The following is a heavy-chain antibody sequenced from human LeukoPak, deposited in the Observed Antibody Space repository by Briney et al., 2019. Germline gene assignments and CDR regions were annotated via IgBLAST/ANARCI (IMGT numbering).Heavy chain of an antibody. Sequence: SETLSLTCTVSGGSISSYYWSWIRQPPGKGLEWIGYIYYSGSTNYNPSIKSRVTISVDTSKNQFSLKLSSVTAADTAVYYCARHRAVTTRLDALDIWGQGTMVTVSS. J-gene: IGHJ3*02. D-gene: IGHD4-17*01. CDR1: GGSISSYY. V-gene: IGHV4-59*08. CDR2: IYYSGST. CDR3: ARHRAVTTRLDALDI.